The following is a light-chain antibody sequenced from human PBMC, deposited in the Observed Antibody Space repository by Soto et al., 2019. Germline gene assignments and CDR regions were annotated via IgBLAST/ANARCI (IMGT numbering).Light chain of an antibody. V-gene: IGKV4-1*01. J-gene: IGKJ5*01. CDR2: WAS. Sequence: DFVMTQFPDSLAVSVGETATISCKSSQSVLSKNQNYLAWFQQKPGQPPRLLISWASNRLSGVPDRFRGSGSETDFPLTISSLQAEDVAVYYCQQYHSDPITFGQGTRL. CDR3: QQYHSDPIT. CDR1: QSVLSKNQNY.